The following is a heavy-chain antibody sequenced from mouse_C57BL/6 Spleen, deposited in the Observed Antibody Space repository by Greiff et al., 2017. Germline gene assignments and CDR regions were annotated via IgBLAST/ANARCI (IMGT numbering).Heavy chain of an antibody. CDR1: GYTFTSYW. Sequence: QVQLKQPGAELVKPGASVKLSCKASGYTFTSYWMQWVKQRPGQGLEWIGEIDPSDSYTNYNQKFKGKATLTVDTSSSTAYMQLSSLTSEDSAVYYCARSGSGPAWFAYWGQGTLVTVSA. V-gene: IGHV1-50*01. CDR3: ARSGSGPAWFAY. D-gene: IGHD3-2*02. J-gene: IGHJ3*01. CDR2: IDPSDSYT.